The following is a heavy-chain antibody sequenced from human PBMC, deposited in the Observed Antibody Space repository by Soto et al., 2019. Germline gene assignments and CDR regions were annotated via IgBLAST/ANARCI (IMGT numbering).Heavy chain of an antibody. CDR2: ISDSGGNT. J-gene: IGHJ5*02. V-gene: IGHV3-53*01. CDR3: TRDSEAGTKGRWFDP. Sequence: GGSLRLSCAASGFIASNNYMSWVRQAPGKGLEWLSGISDSGGNTYYADSVKGRFTISRDNSKNTLYLQMNSLRAEDTAVYYCTRDSEAGTKGRWFDPWGQGTLVTVSS. D-gene: IGHD6-19*01. CDR1: GFIASNNY.